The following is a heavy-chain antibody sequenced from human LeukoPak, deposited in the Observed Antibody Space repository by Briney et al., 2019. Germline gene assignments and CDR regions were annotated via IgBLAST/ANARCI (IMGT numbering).Heavy chain of an antibody. CDR3: ARLSTYCSSTSCYDQYWFDP. CDR1: GYSFTSYW. J-gene: IGHJ5*02. D-gene: IGHD2-2*01. CDR2: IYPGDSDT. V-gene: IGHV5-51*01. Sequence: GESLKISSKGSGYSFTSYWIGWVRQMPGKGLEWMGIIYPGDSDTRYSPSFQGQVTISADKSISTAYLQWSSLKASDTAMYYCARLSTYCSSTSCYDQYWFDPWGQGTLVTVSS.